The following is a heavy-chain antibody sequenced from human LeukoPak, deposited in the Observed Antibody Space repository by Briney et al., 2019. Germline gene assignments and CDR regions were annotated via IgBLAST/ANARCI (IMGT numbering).Heavy chain of an antibody. J-gene: IGHJ4*02. Sequence: PGGSPRLTCAASGFTFSSYAMSWVRQAPGKGLEWVSDISGSGGSTYYADSVKGRFTISRDNSKNTLYLQMNSLRAEDTAVYYCAKRITTVTGPFDYWGQGTLVTVSS. CDR2: ISGSGGST. V-gene: IGHV3-23*01. D-gene: IGHD4-17*01. CDR1: GFTFSSYA. CDR3: AKRITTVTGPFDY.